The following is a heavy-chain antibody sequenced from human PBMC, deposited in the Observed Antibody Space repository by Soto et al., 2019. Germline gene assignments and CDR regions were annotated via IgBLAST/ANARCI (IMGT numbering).Heavy chain of an antibody. D-gene: IGHD1-26*01. J-gene: IGHJ5*01. V-gene: IGHV6-1*01. CDR2: TYYRSKWYN. CDR3: VRLIGNSWLDF. CDR1: GDSVSSSSVT. Sequence: PSQTLSLTGAISGDSVSSSSVTWNWIRQSPSRGLEWLGRTYYRSKWYNDYAESVKSRITTNPDTSKNQFSLHLNSVTPEDTAVYYCVRLIGNSWLDFWGQGTLVTVSS.